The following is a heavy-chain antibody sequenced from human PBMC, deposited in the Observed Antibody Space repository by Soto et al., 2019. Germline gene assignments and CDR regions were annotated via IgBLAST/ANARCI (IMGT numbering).Heavy chain of an antibody. CDR1: GGSISSSSYY. J-gene: IGHJ5*02. CDR3: ARHGVSGSSWYVSWFDP. CDR2: IYYSGST. D-gene: IGHD6-13*01. Sequence: PSETLSLTCTVSGGSISSSSYYWGWIRQPPGKGLEWIGSIYYSGSTYYNPSLKSRVTISVDTSKNQFSLKLSSVTAADTAVYYCARHGVSGSSWYVSWFDPWGQGTLVTVSS. V-gene: IGHV4-39*01.